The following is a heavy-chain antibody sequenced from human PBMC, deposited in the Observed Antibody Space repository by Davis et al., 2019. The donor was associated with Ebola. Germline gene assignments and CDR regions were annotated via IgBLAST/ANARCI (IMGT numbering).Heavy chain of an antibody. CDR1: GFTFSAYW. D-gene: IGHD3-3*01. CDR3: ARGEWLSLG. V-gene: IGHV3-74*01. CDR2: ISGDGYTT. Sequence: GESPKTPCAAPGFTFSAYWMHWVRQAPGKGLIWLARISGDGYTTRYADSVKGRFTISRDNAKNTLYLQTNSLRVEDTAVYYCARGEWLSLGWGQGTLVTVSS. J-gene: IGHJ4*02.